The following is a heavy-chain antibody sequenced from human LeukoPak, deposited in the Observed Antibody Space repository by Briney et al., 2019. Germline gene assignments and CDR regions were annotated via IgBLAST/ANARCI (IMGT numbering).Heavy chain of an antibody. CDR2: VYYSGST. Sequence: SETLSLTCNVSGGSISSGGSRWSWIRQHPGKGLEWIGYVYYSGSTYYNPSLESRLTMSVDTSKNQFSLHLTSVTAADTAVYYCARDWGTYFDYWGQGTLVTVSS. D-gene: IGHD7-27*01. V-gene: IGHV4-31*03. J-gene: IGHJ4*02. CDR1: GGSISSGGSR. CDR3: ARDWGTYFDY.